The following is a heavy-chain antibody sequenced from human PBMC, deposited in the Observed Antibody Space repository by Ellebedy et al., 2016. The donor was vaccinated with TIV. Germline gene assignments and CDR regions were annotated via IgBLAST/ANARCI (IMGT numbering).Heavy chain of an antibody. CDR3: ARGPIHIVVVTADHYYYYGMDV. Sequence: ASVKVSCKASGYTFTSYYMHWVRQAPGQGLEWMGIINPSGGSTSYAQKFQGRVTMTRDTSTSTVYMELSSLRSEGTAVYYCARGPIHIVVVTADHYYYYGMDVWGQGTTVTVSS. CDR2: INPSGGST. V-gene: IGHV1-46*01. D-gene: IGHD2-21*02. J-gene: IGHJ6*02. CDR1: GYTFTSYY.